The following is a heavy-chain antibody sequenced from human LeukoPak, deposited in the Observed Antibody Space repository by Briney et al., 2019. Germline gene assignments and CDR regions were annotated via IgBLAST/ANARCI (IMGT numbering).Heavy chain of an antibody. CDR2: IYTSGST. D-gene: IGHD6-13*01. Sequence: SETLSLTCTASGGSISSYYWSWIRQPAGKGLEWIGRIYTSGSTNYNPSLKSRVTMSVDTSKNQFSLKLSSVTAADTAVYYCARDFDIAAAGTTWFDPWGQGTLVTVSS. J-gene: IGHJ5*02. CDR1: GGSISSYY. CDR3: ARDFDIAAAGTTWFDP. V-gene: IGHV4-4*07.